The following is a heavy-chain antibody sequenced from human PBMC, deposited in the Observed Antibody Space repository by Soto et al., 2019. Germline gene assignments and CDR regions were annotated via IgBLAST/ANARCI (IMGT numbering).Heavy chain of an antibody. CDR1: GYTFTSYY. V-gene: IGHV1-46*01. CDR3: ASRTYYYDSSGSDAFDI. D-gene: IGHD3-22*01. CDR2: INPSGGST. Sequence: ASVKVSCKASGYTFTSYYMHWVRQAPGQGLEWMGIINPSGGSTSYAQKFQGRVTMTRDTSTSTVYMELSSLRSEDTAVYYCASRTYYYDSSGSDAFDIWGQGTMVTVSS. J-gene: IGHJ3*02.